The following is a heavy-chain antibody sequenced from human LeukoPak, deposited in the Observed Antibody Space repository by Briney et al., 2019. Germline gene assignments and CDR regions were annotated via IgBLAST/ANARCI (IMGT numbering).Heavy chain of an antibody. CDR3: ATLGGHSLAAQNGD. D-gene: IGHD3-16*01. J-gene: IGHJ4*02. CDR1: GYTFTDHF. V-gene: IGHV1-2*02. CDR2: INPNSGGT. Sequence: ASVNVPFKTSGYTFTDHFMHWVRQAPGQGLEWMGWINPNSGGTYYVQKFQGRVTMTRDTSISTAYMELSNLRSDDTAVFYCATLGGHSLAAQNGDWGQGTLVTVSS.